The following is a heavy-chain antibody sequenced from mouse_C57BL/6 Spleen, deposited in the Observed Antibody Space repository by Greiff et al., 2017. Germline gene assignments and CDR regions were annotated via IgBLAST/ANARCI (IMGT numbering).Heavy chain of an antibody. Sequence: VQLQQPGAELVKPGASVKLSCKASGYTFTSYWMQWVKQRPGQGLEWIGEIDPSDSYTNYNQKFKGKATLTVDTSSITAYMQLSSLTSEDSAVYYSASGELRVPGDWGKGTTVT. V-gene: IGHV1-50*01. CDR1: GYTFTSYW. CDR2: IDPSDSYT. D-gene: IGHD3-2*02. J-gene: IGHJ2*01. CDR3: ASGELRVPGD.